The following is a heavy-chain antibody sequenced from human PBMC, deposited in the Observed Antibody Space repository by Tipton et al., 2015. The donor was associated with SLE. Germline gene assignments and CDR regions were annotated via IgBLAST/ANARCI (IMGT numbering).Heavy chain of an antibody. V-gene: IGHV3-66*02. CDR2: IYSGGST. J-gene: IGHJ4*02. Sequence: SLRLSCAASGFTVSRNYLTWVRQAPGKGLECVSIIYSGGSTYYADSVKGRFSISRDKSKNTLYLQMNSLRAEDTAVYYCARGDFDFWSAFGGNYFDYWGQGTLVTVSS. CDR1: GFTVSRNY. D-gene: IGHD3-3*01. CDR3: ARGDFDFWSAFGGNYFDY.